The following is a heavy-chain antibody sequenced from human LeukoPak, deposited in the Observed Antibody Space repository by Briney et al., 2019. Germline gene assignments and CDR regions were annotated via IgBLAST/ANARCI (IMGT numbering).Heavy chain of an antibody. CDR1: GYTFSDFS. Sequence: GGSLRLSCAASGYTFSDFSVNWVRQAPGKGLEWASSISVRSNYRYYADSVRGRFTISRDDARDSLFLQMNSLRAEDTAVYFCVRLRRNNDRSGYYYYYDYWGQGTLVTVSS. D-gene: IGHD3-22*01. CDR2: ISVRSNYR. CDR3: VRLRRNNDRSGYYYYYDY. V-gene: IGHV3-21*01. J-gene: IGHJ4*02.